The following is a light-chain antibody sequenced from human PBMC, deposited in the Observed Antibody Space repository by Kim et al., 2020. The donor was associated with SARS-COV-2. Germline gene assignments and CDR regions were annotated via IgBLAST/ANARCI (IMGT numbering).Light chain of an antibody. CDR2: GKT. V-gene: IGLV3-19*01. CDR1: SHRTYY. CDR3: NSRDSSGNVV. Sequence: VALGKTVRITCQGDSHRTYYASWSQQKPGQAPILVIYGKTNRPSGIPDRFSASSSGNTASLTITGAQAEDGADYYCNSRDSSGNVVFGGGTQLTVL. J-gene: IGLJ2*01.